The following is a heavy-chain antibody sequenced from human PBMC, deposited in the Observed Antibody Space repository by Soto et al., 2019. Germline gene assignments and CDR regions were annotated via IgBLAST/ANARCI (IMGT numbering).Heavy chain of an antibody. Sequence: SETLSLTCTVSGGSVNSGSYYWSWIRQPPGKGLEWIAYIYYSGSTNYNPSLKSRVTISIDTSKNQFSLKVSSVTAADTAVYYCARTAPYSNYVVDYWGQGTLVTVSS. CDR3: ARTAPYSNYVVDY. J-gene: IGHJ4*02. D-gene: IGHD4-4*01. CDR2: IYYSGST. V-gene: IGHV4-61*01. CDR1: GGSVNSGSYY.